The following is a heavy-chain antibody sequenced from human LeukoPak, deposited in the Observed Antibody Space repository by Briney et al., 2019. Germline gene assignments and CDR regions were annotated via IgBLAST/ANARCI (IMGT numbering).Heavy chain of an antibody. Sequence: ASVKVSCKASGYTFTSYGISWVRQAPGQGLEWMGWISAYNGNTNYAQKLQGRVTMTTDTSTSTAYMELRSLRSDDTAVYYCARDFRTYCSSTSCHVNNRFDPWGQGTLVTVSS. CDR2: ISAYNGNT. CDR1: GYTFTSYG. CDR3: ARDFRTYCSSTSCHVNNRFDP. D-gene: IGHD2-2*01. J-gene: IGHJ5*02. V-gene: IGHV1-18*01.